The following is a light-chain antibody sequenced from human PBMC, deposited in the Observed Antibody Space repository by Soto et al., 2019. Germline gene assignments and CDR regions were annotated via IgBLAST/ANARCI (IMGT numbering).Light chain of an antibody. Sequence: QSVLTQPASVSGSPGQSIAISCTGTSSDVGGYNYVSWHQQHPGKAPKVLISVVSNRPSGVSNRFSGSKSGNTASLTISGLQAEDEADYYCSSYRSGVTFVFGSGTKHTVL. CDR3: SSYRSGVTFV. V-gene: IGLV2-14*01. J-gene: IGLJ1*01. CDR2: VVS. CDR1: SSDVGGYNY.